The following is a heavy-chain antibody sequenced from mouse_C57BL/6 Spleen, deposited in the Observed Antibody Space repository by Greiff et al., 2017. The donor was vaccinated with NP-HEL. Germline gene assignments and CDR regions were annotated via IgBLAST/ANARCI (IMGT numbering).Heavy chain of an antibody. J-gene: IGHJ4*01. CDR1: GYTFTEYT. Sequence: QVQLKQSGAELVKPGASVKLSCKASGYTFTEYTIHWVKQRSGQGLEWIGWFYPGSGSIKYNEKFKDKATLTADKSSSTVYMELSRLTSEDSAVYFCARHEELWQRRGIYYAMDYWGQGTSVTVSS. D-gene: IGHD2-2*01. CDR3: ARHEELWQRRGIYYAMDY. CDR2: FYPGSGSI. V-gene: IGHV1-62-2*01.